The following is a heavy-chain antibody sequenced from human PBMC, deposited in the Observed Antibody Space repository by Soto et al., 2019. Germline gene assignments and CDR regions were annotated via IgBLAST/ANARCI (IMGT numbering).Heavy chain of an antibody. J-gene: IGHJ4*02. CDR3: AKGTYTAMVTRLAKYYFDY. V-gene: IGHV3-23*01. CDR1: GFTFSDYY. Sequence: GGSLRLSCAASGFTFSDYYMTWIRQAPGKGLKWVSAISGSGGSTYYADSVKGRFTISRDNSKNTLYLQMNSLRAEDTAVYYCAKGTYTAMVTRLAKYYFDYWGQGTLVTVSS. D-gene: IGHD5-18*01. CDR2: ISGSGGST.